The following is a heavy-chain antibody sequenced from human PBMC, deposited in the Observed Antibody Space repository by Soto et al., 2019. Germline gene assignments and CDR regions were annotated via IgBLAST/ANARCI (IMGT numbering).Heavy chain of an antibody. CDR2: ISSTTNYI. CDR1: VFTFTRYS. V-gene: IGHV3-21*01. J-gene: IGHJ4*02. CDR3: ARESEDLTSNFDY. Sequence: GGPLRLSCAASVFTFTRYSMNWVRQAPGKGLEWVSSISSTTNYIYYADSMKGRFTVSRDNAKNSVYLEMNSLSAEDTAVYYCARESEDLTSNFDYWGQGTLVTV.